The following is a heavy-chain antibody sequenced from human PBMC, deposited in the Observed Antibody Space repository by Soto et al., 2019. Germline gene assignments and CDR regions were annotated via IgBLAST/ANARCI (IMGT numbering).Heavy chain of an antibody. D-gene: IGHD5-18*01. CDR1: RFTFSNYA. Sequence: EVQLLESGGGLVQPGGSLRLSCAASRFTFSNYAMSWVRQAPGKGLEWVSTITDSAASTYYADSVKGRCTISRDNSKNTRDLQINSLRAEDTAVYYCAKGRGYSYGYPFDYWGQGTLVTVSS. J-gene: IGHJ4*02. V-gene: IGHV3-23*01. CDR3: AKGRGYSYGYPFDY. CDR2: ITDSAAST.